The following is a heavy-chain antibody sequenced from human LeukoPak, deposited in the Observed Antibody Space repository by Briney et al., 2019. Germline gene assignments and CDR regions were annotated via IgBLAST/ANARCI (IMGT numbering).Heavy chain of an antibody. J-gene: IGHJ4*02. V-gene: IGHV1-18*01. CDR3: ARGGPWYYASGSYSVGSYDLGY. D-gene: IGHD3-10*01. Sequence: ASVKVSCKASGYTFTSYDISWVRQAPGQGLEWMGWISAYNGHTNYAQKLQGRVTMTTDTSTSTAYMELRSLRSDDTAVYFCARGGPWYYASGSYSVGSYDLGYWGQGTLVTVSS. CDR1: GYTFTSYD. CDR2: ISAYNGHT.